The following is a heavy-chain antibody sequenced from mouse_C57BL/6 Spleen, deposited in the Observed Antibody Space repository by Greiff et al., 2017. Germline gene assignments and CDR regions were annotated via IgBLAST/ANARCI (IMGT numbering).Heavy chain of an antibody. J-gene: IGHJ2*01. D-gene: IGHD2-3*01. CDR1: GYTFTSYW. CDR3: AIKSGYYAPDY. CDR2: IDPSDSYT. V-gene: IGHV1-69*01. Sequence: QVQLQQPGAELVMPGASVKLSCKASGYTFTSYWMHWVKQRPGQGLEWIGEIDPSDSYTNYNQKFKGKSTLTVDNSSSTAYMQLSSLTSEDSAVYYCAIKSGYYAPDYWGQGTTLTVSS.